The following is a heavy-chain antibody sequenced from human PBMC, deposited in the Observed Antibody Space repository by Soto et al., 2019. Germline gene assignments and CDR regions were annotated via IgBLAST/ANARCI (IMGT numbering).Heavy chain of an antibody. J-gene: IGHJ6*02. D-gene: IGHD6-13*01. V-gene: IGHV3-30*18. CDR1: GFTFSSYG. Sequence: QVQLVESGGGVVQPGRSLRLSCAASGFTFSSYGMHWVRQAPGKGLEWVAVISYDGSNKYYADSVKGRFTISRDNSKNTLYLKMNSLRAEDTAVYYCAKDLSSSSWHGYYYYGMDVWGQGTTVTVSS. CDR2: ISYDGSNK. CDR3: AKDLSSSSWHGYYYYGMDV.